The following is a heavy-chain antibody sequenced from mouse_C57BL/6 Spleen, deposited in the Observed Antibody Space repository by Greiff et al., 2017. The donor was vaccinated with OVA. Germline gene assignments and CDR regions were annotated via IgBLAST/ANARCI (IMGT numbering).Heavy chain of an antibody. CDR3: TPAYYCNYRLAY. V-gene: IGHV14-4*01. CDR2: IDPENGDT. J-gene: IGHJ3*01. D-gene: IGHD2-10*01. Sequence: VQLQQSGAELVRPGASVKLSCTASGFNIKDDYMHWVKQRPEQGLEWIGWIDPENGDTEYASKFQGKATITADTSSNTDYLQLSSRTTEDNAVYYCTPAYYCNYRLAYWGQGTLVTVSA. CDR1: GFNIKDDY.